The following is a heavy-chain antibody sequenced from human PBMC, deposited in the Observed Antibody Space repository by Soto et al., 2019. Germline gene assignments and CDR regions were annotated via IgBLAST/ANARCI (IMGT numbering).Heavy chain of an antibody. CDR3: ARPIVVVPAAHKLDAFAI. Sequence: GASVKVSWKASGYTFTSYNINWVRQATGQGLEWMGWMNPNSGNTGYAQKFQGRVTMTRNTSISTAYMELSSLRSEDTAVYYCARPIVVVPAAHKLDAFAIWGQGTMVTVSS. D-gene: IGHD2-2*01. CDR1: GYTFTSYN. J-gene: IGHJ3*02. V-gene: IGHV1-8*01. CDR2: MNPNSGNT.